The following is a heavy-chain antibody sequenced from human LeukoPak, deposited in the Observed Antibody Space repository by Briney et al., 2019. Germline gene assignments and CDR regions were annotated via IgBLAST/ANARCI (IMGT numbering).Heavy chain of an antibody. CDR3: ARDRYDFWSGPVDY. V-gene: IGHV1-2*02. Sequence: GASVKVSCKASGYTFTGNYIHWVRQAPGQGLEWMGWINPNSGGPNYAQKFQGRVTMTLDTSISTAYMELSRLTSDDTAVYYCARDRYDFWSGPVDYWGQGTLVTVSS. CDR2: INPNSGGP. J-gene: IGHJ4*02. D-gene: IGHD3-3*01. CDR1: GYTFTGNY.